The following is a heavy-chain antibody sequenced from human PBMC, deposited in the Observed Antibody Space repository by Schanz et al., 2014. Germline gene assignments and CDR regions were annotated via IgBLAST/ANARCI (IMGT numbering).Heavy chain of an antibody. V-gene: IGHV1-46*01. J-gene: IGHJ4*02. CDR2: INPSGGST. Sequence: QVQLVQSGAEVKKPGASVRVSCKVSGYAFTTYGISWVRQAPGQGLEWMGMINPSGGSTTYAQKFQGRVTMTRDTSTSTVYMEVSSLRSEDTAVYYCARSGSSNWYFFDYWGQGTLVTVSS. CDR1: GYAFTTYG. D-gene: IGHD6-13*01. CDR3: ARSGSSNWYFFDY.